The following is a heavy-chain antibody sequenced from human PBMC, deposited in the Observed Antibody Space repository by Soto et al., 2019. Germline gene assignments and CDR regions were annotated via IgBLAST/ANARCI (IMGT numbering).Heavy chain of an antibody. V-gene: IGHV3-48*01. J-gene: IGHJ3*02. D-gene: IGHD6-19*01. Sequence: ESVGGLVQPGGSLRLSCAASGFTFSSYSMNWVRQAPGKGLEWVSYISSSSSTIYYADSVKGRFTISRDNAKNSLYLQMISLRAEDTAVYYCARDPSKYSSGWYDAFDIWGQGTMVTVSS. CDR2: ISSSSSTI. CDR3: ARDPSKYSSGWYDAFDI. CDR1: GFTFSSYS.